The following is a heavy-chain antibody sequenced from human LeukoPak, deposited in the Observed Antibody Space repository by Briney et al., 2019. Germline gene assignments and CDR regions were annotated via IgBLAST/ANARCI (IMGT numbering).Heavy chain of an antibody. J-gene: IGHJ4*02. D-gene: IGHD3-22*01. CDR1: GFTFGDYA. CDR2: ISSSSSYI. CDR3: ASGVSLYDSSGYLFDY. V-gene: IGHV3-21*01. Sequence: GGSLRLSCTASGFTFGDYAMSWVRQAPGKGLEWVSSISSSSSYIYYADSVKGRFTISRDNAKNSLYLQMNSLRAEDTAVYYCASGVSLYDSSGYLFDYWGQGTLVTVSS.